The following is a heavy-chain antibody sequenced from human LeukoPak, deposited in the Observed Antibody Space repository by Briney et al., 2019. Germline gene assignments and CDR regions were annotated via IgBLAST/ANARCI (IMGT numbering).Heavy chain of an antibody. CDR1: GYTFTNYG. D-gene: IGHD2-15*01. J-gene: IGHJ6*02. CDR3: ARFPDRETQDLVVVVAARYYFFYMDV. Sequence: ASVKVSCKASGYTFTNYGISWVRQAPGQGLEWMGCITTYNGNTNYAQKLQGRVTMTTDTSTSTAYMELRSLRSDDTAVYYCARFPDRETQDLVVVVAARYYFFYMDVWGQGTTVTVSS. CDR2: ITTYNGNT. V-gene: IGHV1-18*01.